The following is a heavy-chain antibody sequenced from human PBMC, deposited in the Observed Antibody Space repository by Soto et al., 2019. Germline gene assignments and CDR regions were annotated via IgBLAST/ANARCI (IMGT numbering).Heavy chain of an antibody. D-gene: IGHD2-2*01. CDR2: LWYDGSNK. J-gene: IGHJ5*02. V-gene: IGHV3-33*01. CDR3: ARGGYCSSTSCYEDNWFDP. CDR1: GFTFSSYG. Sequence: GGSLRLSCAASGFTFSSYGMHWVRQAPGKGLEWVAVLWYDGSNKYYADSVKGRFTISRDNSKNTLYLQMNSLRAEDTAVFYCARGGYCSSTSCYEDNWFDPWGQGTLVTVSS.